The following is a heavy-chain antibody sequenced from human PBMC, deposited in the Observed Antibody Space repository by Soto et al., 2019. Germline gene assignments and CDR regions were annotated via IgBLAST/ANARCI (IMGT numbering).Heavy chain of an antibody. CDR1: GGAFSSYT. D-gene: IGHD3-10*01. J-gene: IGHJ4*02. CDR2: LIPILGLT. V-gene: IGHV1-69*02. Sequence: QVQLVQSGAEVRKPGSSVKVSCKASGGAFSSYTINWVRQAPGQGLEWMGRLIPILGLTNYAQKFRGRVTITADTSSTTAYVELNNRSSEDTAIDSCATAYQLLEYWGQGTHVTVSS. CDR3: ATAYQLLEY.